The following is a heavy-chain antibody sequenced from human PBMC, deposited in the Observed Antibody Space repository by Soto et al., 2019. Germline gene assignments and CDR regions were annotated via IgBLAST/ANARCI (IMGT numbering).Heavy chain of an antibody. CDR1: GFTFSSYW. Sequence: EVQLVESGGGLVQPGGSLRLSCAASGFTFSSYWMSWVRQAPGKGLEWVANIKQDGSDKYYVDSVKGRFTISRDNAKNPVYLQMNSLTADDTAIYYCAKVKSLAGQEWGQGTLVTVSS. V-gene: IGHV3-7*05. CDR3: AKVKSLAGQE. D-gene: IGHD6-6*01. J-gene: IGHJ4*02. CDR2: IKQDGSDK.